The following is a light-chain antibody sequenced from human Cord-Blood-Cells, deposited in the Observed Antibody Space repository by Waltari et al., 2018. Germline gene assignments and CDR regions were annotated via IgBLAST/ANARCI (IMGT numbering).Light chain of an antibody. V-gene: IGKV1-39*01. Sequence: DIQMTQSPSSLSASVGDRVTITCRASQSISSYLNWYQQKPGKGPKRLIYAASSLQSWVPSRFSGSGSGTDVTLTISSLQPEDFATYYCQQSYSTTRTFGQGTKVEIK. CDR1: QSISSY. J-gene: IGKJ1*01. CDR3: QQSYSTTRT. CDR2: AAS.